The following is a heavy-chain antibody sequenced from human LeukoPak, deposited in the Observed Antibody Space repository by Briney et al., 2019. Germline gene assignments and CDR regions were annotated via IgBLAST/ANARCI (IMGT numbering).Heavy chain of an antibody. CDR3: TKSVAIYFYYGLDV. Sequence: GGSLRLSCAASVFTFGSYAMSWVRQTPGKGLEWVSAISGSGGSTYYADSVKGRFTISRDNSKNTLFLQMNSLRVEDTAPYYCTKSVAIYFYYGLDVWGQGTTVTVSS. CDR1: VFTFGSYA. D-gene: IGHD3-3*01. V-gene: IGHV3-23*01. CDR2: ISGSGGST. J-gene: IGHJ6*02.